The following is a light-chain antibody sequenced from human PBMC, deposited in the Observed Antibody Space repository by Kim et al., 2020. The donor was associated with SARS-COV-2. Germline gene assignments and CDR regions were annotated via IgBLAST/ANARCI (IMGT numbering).Light chain of an antibody. CDR3: QQRYSWPRT. Sequence: PGESATLSCRAGHSVGTFLAWYQQRPGQAPRLLIYDASNRAAGVPARFAGAGSGTDFTLTINRLEPDDFAIYYCQQRYSWPRTFGHGTKVDIK. CDR1: HSVGTF. CDR2: DAS. J-gene: IGKJ1*01. V-gene: IGKV3-11*01.